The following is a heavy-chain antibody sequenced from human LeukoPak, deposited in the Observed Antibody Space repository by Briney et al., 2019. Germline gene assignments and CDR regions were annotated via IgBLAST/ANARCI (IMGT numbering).Heavy chain of an antibody. Sequence: ASVKVSCKASGYTFTGYYMHWVRQAPGQGLEWMGWINPNSGGTNYAQKFQGRVTMTRDTSISTVYMELSRLRSDDTAVYYCARDASSGYGYYYYYYMDVWGKGTTVTISS. CDR1: GYTFTGYY. CDR3: ARDASSGYGYYYYYYMDV. V-gene: IGHV1-2*02. J-gene: IGHJ6*03. D-gene: IGHD3-22*01. CDR2: INPNSGGT.